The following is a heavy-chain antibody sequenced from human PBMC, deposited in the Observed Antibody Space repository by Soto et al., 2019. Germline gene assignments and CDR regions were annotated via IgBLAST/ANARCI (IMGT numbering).Heavy chain of an antibody. CDR1: GFTFSDYY. Sequence: QVQLVESGGGLVKPGGSLRLSCAASGFTFSDYYMSWIRQAPGKGLEWVSYISSSSSYTNYADSVKGRFTISRDNAKNSLYLQMNSLRAEDTAVYYCARVPQQQLVLSWFDPWGQGTLVTVSS. CDR2: ISSSSSYT. J-gene: IGHJ5*02. D-gene: IGHD6-13*01. V-gene: IGHV3-11*05. CDR3: ARVPQQQLVLSWFDP.